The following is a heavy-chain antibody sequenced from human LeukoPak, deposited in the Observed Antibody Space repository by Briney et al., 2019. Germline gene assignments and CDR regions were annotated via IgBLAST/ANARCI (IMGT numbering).Heavy chain of an antibody. V-gene: IGHV1-8*01. CDR3: ARQVLRDCSSTSCHDY. CDR2: MNPNSGNT. CDR1: GYTFTSYD. J-gene: IGHJ4*02. Sequence: ASVKVSCKASGYTFTSYDINWVRQATGQGLEWMGWMNPNSGNTGYAQKFQGRVTLTRDMSTSTDYLELSSLRSEDTAVYYCARQVLRDCSSTSCHDYWGQGTLVTVSS. D-gene: IGHD2-2*01.